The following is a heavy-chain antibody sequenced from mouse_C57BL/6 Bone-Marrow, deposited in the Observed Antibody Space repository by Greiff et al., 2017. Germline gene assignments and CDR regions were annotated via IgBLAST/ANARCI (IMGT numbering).Heavy chain of an antibody. J-gene: IGHJ3*01. CDR1: GFSLSTSGMG. V-gene: IGHV8-12*01. CDR3: ARRDTVVERAWFAY. Sequence: QVTLKESGPGILQSSQTLSLTCSSSGFSLSTSGMGVSWIRHPSGKGLEWLAHIYWDDDKRYKPSLKSRLTIPKDTSRNQVFLKITSVDTADTATYYCARRDTVVERAWFAYWGQGALVTVSA. D-gene: IGHD1-1*01. CDR2: IYWDDDK.